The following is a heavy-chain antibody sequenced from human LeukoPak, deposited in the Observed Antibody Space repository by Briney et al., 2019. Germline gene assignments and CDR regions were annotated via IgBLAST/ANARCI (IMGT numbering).Heavy chain of an antibody. CDR3: ARDFASNYYGSGSYYTRRAPGAY. V-gene: IGHV1-2*02. J-gene: IGHJ4*02. D-gene: IGHD3-10*01. CDR2: INPNSGGT. CDR1: GYTFTGYY. Sequence: ASVKVSCKASGYTFTGYYMHWVRQAPGQGLEWMGWINPNSGGTNYAQKFQGRVTMTRDTSISTAYMELSRLRSDDTAVYYCARDFASNYYGSGSYYTRRAPGAYWGQGTLVTVSS.